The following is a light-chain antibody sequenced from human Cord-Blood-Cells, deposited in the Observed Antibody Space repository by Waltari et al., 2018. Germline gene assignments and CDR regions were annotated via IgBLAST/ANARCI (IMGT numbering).Light chain of an antibody. CDR3: QQRSNWPPPYT. V-gene: IGKV3-11*01. J-gene: IGKJ2*01. Sequence: EIVLTQSPATLSLSPGESATLSCRASQSVSSYLAWYQQKPGQAPRLLIYDASNRATGIPARFSDSGSGTDFTLTISSLEPEDFAVYYCQQRSNWPPPYTFGQGTKLEIK. CDR1: QSVSSY. CDR2: DAS.